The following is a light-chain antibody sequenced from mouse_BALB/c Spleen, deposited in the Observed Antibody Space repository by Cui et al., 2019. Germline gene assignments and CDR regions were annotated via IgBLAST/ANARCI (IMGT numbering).Light chain of an antibody. CDR1: QDVGTT. Sequence: DIVMTQSHKFMSTSVGDRVSITCKASQDVGTTVAWYQQKPGQSPKLLIYWASTRHTGVPDRFTGSGSGTDFTLTISNVQSEDLADYFCQQYSSYPPSLTFGAGTKPELK. CDR3: QQYSSYPPSLT. V-gene: IGKV6-23*01. J-gene: IGKJ5*01. CDR2: WAS.